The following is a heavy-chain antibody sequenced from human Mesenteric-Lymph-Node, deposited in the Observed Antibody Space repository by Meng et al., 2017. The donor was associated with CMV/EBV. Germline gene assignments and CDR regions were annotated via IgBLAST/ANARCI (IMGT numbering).Heavy chain of an antibody. CDR3: ARSVEWSPNWFDP. Sequence: ASVKVSCKASGYTFSSYGISWVRQAPGQGLEWTGWINTYNGNTNYAQQLQGRVTMTTDTSTSTAYMELRSLRSDDTAVYYCARSVEWSPNWFDPWGQGTLVTVSS. V-gene: IGHV1-18*01. CDR1: GYTFSSYG. CDR2: INTYNGNT. D-gene: IGHD3-3*01. J-gene: IGHJ5*02.